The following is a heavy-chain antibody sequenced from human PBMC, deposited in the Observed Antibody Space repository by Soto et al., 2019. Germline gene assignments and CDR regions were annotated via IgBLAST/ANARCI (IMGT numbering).Heavy chain of an antibody. Sequence: QVQLVQSGAEMKKPGSSVKVSCPSSGGTFNTYAMNWVRQAPGQGPEWMGDISPMFGAANYAPKFQGRVTITAHESTGTSYMQLSSLTSEDPALYFCAREVQVHTPAFVYWGQGTLVTVSS. V-gene: IGHV1-69*19. CDR2: ISPMFGAA. CDR1: GGTFNTYA. CDR3: AREVQVHTPAFVY. D-gene: IGHD3-10*01. J-gene: IGHJ4*02.